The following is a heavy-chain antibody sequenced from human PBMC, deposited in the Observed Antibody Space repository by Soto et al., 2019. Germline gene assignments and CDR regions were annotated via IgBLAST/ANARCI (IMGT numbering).Heavy chain of an antibody. V-gene: IGHV3-48*01. CDR1: GFTFSSYS. J-gene: IGHJ4*02. CDR3: SRDRGRSSWSPIIDY. CDR2: ISSSSSTI. D-gene: IGHD6-13*01. Sequence: GGSLRLSCAASGFTFSSYSMNWVRQAPGKGLEWVSYISSSSSTIYYADSVKGRFTISRDNAKNTLYLQMNSLRAEDTAVYYCSRDRGRSSWSPIIDYWGQGTLVTVSS.